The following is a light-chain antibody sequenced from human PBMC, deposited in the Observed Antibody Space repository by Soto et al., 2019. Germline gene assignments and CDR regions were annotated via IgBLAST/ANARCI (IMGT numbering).Light chain of an antibody. CDR3: QQRSNWPP. CDR2: DAS. CDR1: QSVSSY. Sequence: EIVLTQSPGTLSLSPGERATLSCRASQSVSSYLAWYQQKPGQAPRLLIYDASNRATGIPARFSGSGSGTDFTLTISSLEPEDFAVYYCQQRSNWPPFGGGTKVDI. V-gene: IGKV3-11*01. J-gene: IGKJ4*01.